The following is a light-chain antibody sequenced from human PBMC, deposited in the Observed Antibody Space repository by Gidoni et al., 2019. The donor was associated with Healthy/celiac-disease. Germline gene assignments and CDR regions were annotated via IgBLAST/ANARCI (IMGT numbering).Light chain of an antibody. V-gene: IGLV3-19*01. CDR1: SLRSNY. CDR3: NSRDSSGNHLGVV. Sequence: SSELTQDPAVSVAVGQTVRITCQGDSLRSNYASWYQHNPGQAPVLVIYGKNNRPSGIPDRFSGSSSGNTASLTITGAQAEDEADYYCNSRDSSGNHLGVVFGGGTKLTVL. J-gene: IGLJ2*01. CDR2: GKN.